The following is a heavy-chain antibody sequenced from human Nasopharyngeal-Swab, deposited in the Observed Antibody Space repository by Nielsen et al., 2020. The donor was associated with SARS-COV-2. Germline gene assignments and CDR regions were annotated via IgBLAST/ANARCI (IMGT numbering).Heavy chain of an antibody. Sequence: ETLSLTCAASGYTFSNYWMHWVRQVPGKGLVWVSRIDIDGSITDYADSVKGRFTISRDNAKNTLFLQMNSLRAEDTAVYYCARIRDGYNYDAFDIWGQGTMVTVSS. V-gene: IGHV3-74*01. J-gene: IGHJ3*02. CDR3: ARIRDGYNYDAFDI. CDR2: IDIDGSIT. D-gene: IGHD5-24*01. CDR1: GYTFSNYW.